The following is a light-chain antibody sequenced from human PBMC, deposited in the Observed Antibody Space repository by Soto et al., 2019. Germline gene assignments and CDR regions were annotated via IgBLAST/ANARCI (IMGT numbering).Light chain of an antibody. V-gene: IGKV3-15*01. CDR1: ESVHRN. J-gene: IGKJ3*01. CDR2: YAS. Sequence: EMVMTQSPATLSVSPGERVTLSCRASESVHRNLAWYQQKPGQGPSLLIYYASTRATGVPDRLTGSGSGTEFTLNIRSMQSEDFGGYQCQHYRNWPPTFGPGTKVEIK. CDR3: QHYRNWPPT.